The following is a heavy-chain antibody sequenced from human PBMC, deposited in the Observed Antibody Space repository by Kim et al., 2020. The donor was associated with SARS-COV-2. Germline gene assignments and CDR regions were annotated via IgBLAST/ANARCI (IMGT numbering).Heavy chain of an antibody. V-gene: IGHV3-23*01. CDR3: AKEFSQQLVRRRYYYYGMDV. D-gene: IGHD6-13*01. J-gene: IGHJ6*02. Sequence: RFTISRDNSKKTLYLQMNSLRAEDTAVYYCAKEFSQQLVRRRYYYYGMDVWGQGTTVTVSS.